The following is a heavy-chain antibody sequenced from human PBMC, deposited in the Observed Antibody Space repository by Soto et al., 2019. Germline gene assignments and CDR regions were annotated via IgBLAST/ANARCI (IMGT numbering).Heavy chain of an antibody. D-gene: IGHD3-10*02. J-gene: IGHJ5*01. CDR1: GFTFSDYS. Sequence: EVQLVESGGGLVKPGGSLRLSCTASGFTFSDYSINWVRQAPGKGLEWVSSISSTSKNMNYADSVKGRFTISRDNAKNSLYLQMNSLRAEDTAVYYCARYQGDGESNYVYHDSWGQGALVTVSS. CDR3: ARYQGDGESNYVYHDS. CDR2: ISSTSKNM. V-gene: IGHV3-21*01.